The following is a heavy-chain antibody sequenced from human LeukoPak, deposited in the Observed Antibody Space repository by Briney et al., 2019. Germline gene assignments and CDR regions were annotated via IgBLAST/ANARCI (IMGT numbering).Heavy chain of an antibody. J-gene: IGHJ4*02. Sequence: GGSLRLSCAAPGFTFDDYAMHWVRQAPGKGLEWVSGISWNSGSIGYADSVKGRFTISRDNAKNSLYLQMTSLRAEDTALYYCAGDNLPYDLWSGYIENWGQGTLVTVSS. CDR3: AGDNLPYDLWSGYIEN. D-gene: IGHD3-3*01. CDR1: GFTFDDYA. V-gene: IGHV3-9*01. CDR2: ISWNSGSI.